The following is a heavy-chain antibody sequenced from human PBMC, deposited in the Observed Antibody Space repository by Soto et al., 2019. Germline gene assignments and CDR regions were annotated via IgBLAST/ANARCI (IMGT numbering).Heavy chain of an antibody. Sequence: SETLSLTCTVSGCSISSYYWSWIRQPPGKGLEWIGYIYYSGSTNYNPSLKSRVTISVDTSKNQFSLKLSSVTAADTAVYYCARGGSPWYYMDVWGKGTTVTVSS. J-gene: IGHJ6*03. V-gene: IGHV4-59*01. CDR1: GCSISSYY. CDR3: ARGGSPWYYMDV. CDR2: IYYSGST. D-gene: IGHD3-10*01.